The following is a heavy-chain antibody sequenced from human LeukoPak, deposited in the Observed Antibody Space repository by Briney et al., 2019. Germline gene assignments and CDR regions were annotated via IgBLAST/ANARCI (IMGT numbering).Heavy chain of an antibody. D-gene: IGHD2-8*01. J-gene: IGHJ5*02. CDR2: INHSGST. Sequence: TSETLSLTCAVYGGSFSGYYWSWIRQPPGKGLEWTGEINHSGSTNYNPSLKSRVTISVDTSKNQFSLKLSSVTAADTAVYYCARKGCTNGVCYTRNWFDPWGQGTLVTVSS. CDR3: ARKGCTNGVCYTRNWFDP. V-gene: IGHV4-34*01. CDR1: GGSFSGYY.